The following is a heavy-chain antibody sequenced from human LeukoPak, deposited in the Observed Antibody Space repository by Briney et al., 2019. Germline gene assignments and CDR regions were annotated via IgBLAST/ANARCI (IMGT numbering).Heavy chain of an antibody. CDR2: IYTSGST. D-gene: IGHD3-22*01. V-gene: IGHV4-59*10. CDR1: GGSFSSYY. J-gene: IGHJ4*02. Sequence: SETLSLTCAVYGGSFSSYYWTWIRQPAGKGLEWIGRIYTSGSTNYNPSLESRVTMSVDTSKNQFSLRLSSVTAADTAVYYCARCDSSGFYAVYWGQGTLVTVSS. CDR3: ARCDSSGFYAVY.